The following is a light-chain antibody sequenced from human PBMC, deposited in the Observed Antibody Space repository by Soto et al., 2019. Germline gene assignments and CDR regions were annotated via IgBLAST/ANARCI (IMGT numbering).Light chain of an antibody. V-gene: IGKV3-20*01. CDR3: QHYNADVVWT. Sequence: EIALTQSPGTLSLSPGERATLSCRASQSVNSIYLAWYQQKPGQAPRLLIYGASSRATGIPDRFSGSGSGTEFTLTISSLQPDDFATYYCQHYNADVVWTFGQGTKVDIK. J-gene: IGKJ1*01. CDR1: QSVNSIY. CDR2: GAS.